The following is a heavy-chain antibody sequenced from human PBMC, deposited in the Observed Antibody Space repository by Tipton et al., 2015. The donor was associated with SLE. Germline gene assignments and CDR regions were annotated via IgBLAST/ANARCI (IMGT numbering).Heavy chain of an antibody. Sequence: SLRLSCAASGFTFDDYAMHWVRQAPGKGLEWVSGISWNSGSIGYADSVKGRFTISRDNAKNSLYLQMNSLRAEDTAVYYCAKTGGYEGDDAFDIWGQGTMVTVSS. J-gene: IGHJ3*02. CDR1: GFTFDDYA. D-gene: IGHD3-22*01. V-gene: IGHV3-9*01. CDR3: AKTGGYEGDDAFDI. CDR2: ISWNSGSI.